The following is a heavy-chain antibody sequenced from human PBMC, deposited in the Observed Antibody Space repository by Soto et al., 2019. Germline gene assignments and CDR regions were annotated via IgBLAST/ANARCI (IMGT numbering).Heavy chain of an antibody. J-gene: IGHJ6*02. CDR2: IYSGGST. Sequence: GGSLRLSCAASGFTVSSNYMSWVRQAPGKGLEWVSVIYSGGSTYYADSVKGRFTISRDNSKNTLYLQMNSLRAEDTAVYYCARGLFYIAAAHYGMDVWGQGTTVTVSS. D-gene: IGHD6-13*01. CDR1: GFTVSSNY. CDR3: ARGLFYIAAAHYGMDV. V-gene: IGHV3-53*01.